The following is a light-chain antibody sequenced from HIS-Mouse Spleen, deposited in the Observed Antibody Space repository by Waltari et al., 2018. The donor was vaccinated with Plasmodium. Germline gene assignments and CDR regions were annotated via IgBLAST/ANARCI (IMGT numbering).Light chain of an antibody. Sequence: SYELTQPPSVSVSPGQTARITCSGDALPKKYAYWYQQKSGQAPVGVIYEDSKRPSGIPERFSGSSSGTMATLTISGAQVEGEADYYCYSTDSSGNHRVFGGGTKLTVL. V-gene: IGLV3-10*01. CDR3: YSTDSSGNHRV. J-gene: IGLJ3*02. CDR2: EDS. CDR1: ALPKKY.